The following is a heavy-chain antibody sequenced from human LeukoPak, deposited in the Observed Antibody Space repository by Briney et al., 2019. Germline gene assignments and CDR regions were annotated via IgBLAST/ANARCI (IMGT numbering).Heavy chain of an antibody. CDR1: GYTFTSYD. D-gene: IGHD2-2*01. CDR3: ARDPSYCSSTSCYDRENWFDP. V-gene: IGHV1-8*01. J-gene: IGHJ5*02. Sequence: ASVKVSFKASGYTFTSYDINWVRQATGQGLEWMGWMNPNSGNTGYAQKFQGRVTMTRNTSISTAYMELSSLRSEDTAVYYCARDPSYCSSTSCYDRENWFDPWGQGTLVTVSS. CDR2: MNPNSGNT.